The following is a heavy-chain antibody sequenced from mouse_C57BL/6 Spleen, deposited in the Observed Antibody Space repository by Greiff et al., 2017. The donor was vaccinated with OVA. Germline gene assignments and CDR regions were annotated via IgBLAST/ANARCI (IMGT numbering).Heavy chain of an antibody. V-gene: IGHV5-17*01. D-gene: IGHD1-1*01. CDR1: GFTFSDYG. Sequence: EVKLVESGGGLVKPGGSLKLSCAASGFTFSDYGMHWVRQAPEKGLEWVAYISSGSSTIYYADTVKGRFTISRDNAKNTLFLQMTSLRSEDTAMYYCARESLYYYGSSYDWFAYWGQGTLVTVSA. CDR2: ISSGSSTI. J-gene: IGHJ3*01. CDR3: ARESLYYYGSSYDWFAY.